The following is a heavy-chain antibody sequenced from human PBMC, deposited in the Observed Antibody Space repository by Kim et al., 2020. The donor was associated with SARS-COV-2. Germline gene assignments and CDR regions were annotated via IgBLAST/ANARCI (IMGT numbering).Heavy chain of an antibody. J-gene: IGHJ4*02. CDR2: ISYDGSNK. V-gene: IGHV3-30*18. D-gene: IGHD4-17*01. CDR3: AKDYGDYDYFDY. Sequence: GGSLRLSCAASGFTFSSYGMHWVRQAPGNGLEWVAVISYDGSNKYYADSVKGRFTISRDNSKNTLYLQMNSLRAEDTAVYYCAKDYGDYDYFDYWGQGTLVTVSS. CDR1: GFTFSSYG.